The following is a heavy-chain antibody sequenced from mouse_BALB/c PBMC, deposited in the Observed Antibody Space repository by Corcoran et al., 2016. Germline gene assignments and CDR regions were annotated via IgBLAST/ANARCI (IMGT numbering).Heavy chain of an antibody. V-gene: IGHV9-3-1*01. CDR3: AREPDAMDY. CDR1: GYTFTNYG. J-gene: IGHJ4*01. D-gene: IGHD6-1*01. Sequence: QIQLVQPGPALKKPGETVKISSKASGYTFTNYGMNWVKQAPGKSLKWMGWINTYTGEPTYDDDFKGRFAFSLETSASTAYLQINNLKNEDTATYFCAREPDAMDYWGQGTSVTVSS. CDR2: INTYTGEP.